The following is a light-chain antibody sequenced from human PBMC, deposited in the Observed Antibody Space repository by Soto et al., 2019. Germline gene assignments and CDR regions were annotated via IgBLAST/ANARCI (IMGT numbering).Light chain of an antibody. CDR3: QQLNSYPFLT. CDR2: AAS. J-gene: IGKJ4*01. CDR1: QGISSY. Sequence: DIQLTQSPSFLSASVGDRVTITCRASQGISSYLAWYQQKPGKAPKLLIYAASTLQSGGPSRFSGSGSGTEFPLTISSLQPEDFATYYCQQLNSYPFLTFGGGTKVEIK. V-gene: IGKV1-9*01.